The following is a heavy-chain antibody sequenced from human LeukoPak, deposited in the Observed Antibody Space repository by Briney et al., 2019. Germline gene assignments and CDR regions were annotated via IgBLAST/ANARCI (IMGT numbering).Heavy chain of an antibody. Sequence: ASVKVSCKASVYTFTSYGISWVRQAPGQGLEWMGWISAYNGNTNYAQKLQGRVTMTTDTSTSTAYMELRSLRSDDTAVYYCAREGGYCSSTSCPPRAYNWFDPWGQGTLVTVPS. CDR3: AREGGYCSSTSCPPRAYNWFDP. CDR2: ISAYNGNT. J-gene: IGHJ5*02. D-gene: IGHD2-2*01. V-gene: IGHV1-18*01. CDR1: VYTFTSYG.